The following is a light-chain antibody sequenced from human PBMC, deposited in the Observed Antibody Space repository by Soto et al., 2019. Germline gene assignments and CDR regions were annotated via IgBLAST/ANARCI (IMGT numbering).Light chain of an antibody. V-gene: IGKV3-15*01. Sequence: EIVMTQSPATLSVSPGERATLSCRASQSVSSDLAWYQQKPGQAPRLLIYGASTRATGIPARFSGSGSGTEFTLAISSLQSEDFATYYCQQSYNSLLLTFGGGTKVE. J-gene: IGKJ4*01. CDR2: GAS. CDR3: QQSYNSLLLT. CDR1: QSVSSD.